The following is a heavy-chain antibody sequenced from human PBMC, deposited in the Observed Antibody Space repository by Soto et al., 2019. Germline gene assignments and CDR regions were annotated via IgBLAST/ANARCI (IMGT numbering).Heavy chain of an antibody. CDR1: GDSFSSDDYY. CDR3: ARVAGVASCGGDCYHFDY. J-gene: IGHJ4*02. Sequence: SETLSLTCTVSGDSFSSDDYYWSWIRQPPGKGLEWIGYISYRVDTYYSPSLKSRVTMSIDTSKNQFSLNVSSVTAADTAVYYCARVAGVASCGGDCYHFDYWGQGTLVTVSS. CDR2: ISYRVDT. D-gene: IGHD2-21*02. V-gene: IGHV4-30-4*01.